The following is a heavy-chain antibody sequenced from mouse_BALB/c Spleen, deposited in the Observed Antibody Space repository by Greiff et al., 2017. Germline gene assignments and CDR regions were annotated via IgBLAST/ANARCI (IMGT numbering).Heavy chain of an antibody. CDR3: ARCYYYGSSYPFDY. D-gene: IGHD1-1*01. Sequence: VQLQQSGAELMKPGASVKISCKATGYTFSSYWIEWVKQRPGHGLEWIGEILPGSGSTNYNEKFKGKATFTADTSSNTAYMQLSSLTSEDSAVYYCARCYYYGSSYPFDYWGQGTTLTVSS. V-gene: IGHV1-9*01. CDR1: GYTFSSYW. J-gene: IGHJ2*01. CDR2: ILPGSGST.